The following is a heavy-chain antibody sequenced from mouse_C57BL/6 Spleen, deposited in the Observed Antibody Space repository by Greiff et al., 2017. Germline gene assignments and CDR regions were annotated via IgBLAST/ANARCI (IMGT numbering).Heavy chain of an antibody. J-gene: IGHJ1*03. CDR1: GYTFTDYE. Sequence: QVQLKQSGAELVRPGASVTLSCKASGYTFTDYEMHWVKQTPVHGLEWIGAIDPETGGTAYNQKFKGKAILTADKSSSTAYMELRSLTSEDSAVDYCTREVYGYFDVWGTGTTVTVSS. CDR2: IDPETGGT. CDR3: TREVYGYFDV. V-gene: IGHV1-15*01.